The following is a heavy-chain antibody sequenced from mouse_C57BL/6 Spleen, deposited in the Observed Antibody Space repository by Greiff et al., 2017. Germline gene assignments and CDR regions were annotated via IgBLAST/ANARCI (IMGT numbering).Heavy chain of an antibody. CDR2: ISYDGSN. V-gene: IGHV3-6*01. CDR1: GYSITSGYY. D-gene: IGHD2-4*01. Sequence: EVQLQESGPGLVKPSQSLSLTCSVTGYSITSGYYWNWIRQFPGNKLEWMGYISYDGSNNYNPSLKNRISITRDTSKNQFFLKLNSVTTEDTATYYCARDGGLRRVAWFAYWGQGTLVTVSA. CDR3: ARDGGLRRVAWFAY. J-gene: IGHJ3*01.